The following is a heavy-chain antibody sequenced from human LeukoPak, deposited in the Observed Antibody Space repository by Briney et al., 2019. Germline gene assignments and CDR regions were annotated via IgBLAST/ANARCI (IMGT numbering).Heavy chain of an antibody. V-gene: IGHV4-34*01. J-gene: IGHJ4*02. CDR2: INRSGST. Sequence: SETLSLTCAVYGGSFSGYYWSWIRQPPGKGLEWIGEINRSGSTNYNPSLKSRVTISVDTSKNQFSLKLSSVTAADTAVYYCARGTPRGSSSSPFDYWGQGTLVTVSS. CDR3: ARGTPRGSSSSPFDY. CDR1: GGSFSGYY. D-gene: IGHD6-6*01.